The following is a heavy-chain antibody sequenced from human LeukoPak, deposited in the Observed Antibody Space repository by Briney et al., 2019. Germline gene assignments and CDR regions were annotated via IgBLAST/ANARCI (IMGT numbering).Heavy chain of an antibody. CDR2: IYYSGST. CDR3: ARCGGATLQTQLDY. Sequence: PSETLSLTCTVSGGSISSYYWSWIRQPPGKGLEWIGYIYYSGSTNYNPSLKSRVTISVDTSKNQFSLKLSSVTAADTAVYYCARCGGATLQTQLDYWAQGNLVSVPS. V-gene: IGHV4-59*01. CDR1: GGSISSYY. D-gene: IGHD1-26*01. J-gene: IGHJ4*02.